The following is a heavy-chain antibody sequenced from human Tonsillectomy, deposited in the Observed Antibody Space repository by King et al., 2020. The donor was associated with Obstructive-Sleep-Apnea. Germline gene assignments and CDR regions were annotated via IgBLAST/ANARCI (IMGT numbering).Heavy chain of an antibody. D-gene: IGHD1-26*01. Sequence: QLVQSGAEVKKPGSSVKVSCKASGGTFSSEAISWVRQAPGQGLEWMGGIIPILGIANYAQKFQGRVTITADKSTSTAYMELSSLRSEDTAVYYCARDIDNVYGMDVWGQGTTVTVSS. CDR1: GGTFSSEA. CDR3: ARDIDNVYGMDV. V-gene: IGHV1-69*09. CDR2: IIPILGIA. J-gene: IGHJ6*02.